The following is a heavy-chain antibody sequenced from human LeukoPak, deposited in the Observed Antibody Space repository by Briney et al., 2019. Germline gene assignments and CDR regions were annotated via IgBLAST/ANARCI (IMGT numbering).Heavy chain of an antibody. CDR3: ARESGSTCIQLWEGAFDI. CDR2: IYYSGST. CDR1: GGSISSYY. Sequence: SETLSLTCTVSGGSISSYYWSWIRQPPGKGLEWIGYIYYSGSTNYNPSLKSRVTISVDTSKNQFSLKLSSVTAADTAVYYCARESGSTCIQLWEGAFDIWGQGTMVTVSS. D-gene: IGHD5-18*01. J-gene: IGHJ3*02. V-gene: IGHV4-59*01.